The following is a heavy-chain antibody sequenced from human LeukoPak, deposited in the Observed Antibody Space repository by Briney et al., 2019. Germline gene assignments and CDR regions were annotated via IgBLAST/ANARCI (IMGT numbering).Heavy chain of an antibody. CDR3: TRPAYYYGMDV. CDR1: GFTFSSYW. V-gene: IGHV3-7*03. J-gene: IGHJ6*02. CDR2: IKQDGSEK. Sequence: GGSLRLSCAASGFTFSSYWMCWVRQAPGKGLEWVATIKQDGSEKTYVDSAKGRFTISRDNAKNSLYLQMNGLRADDTALYYCTRPAYYYGMDVWGQGTTVTVSS.